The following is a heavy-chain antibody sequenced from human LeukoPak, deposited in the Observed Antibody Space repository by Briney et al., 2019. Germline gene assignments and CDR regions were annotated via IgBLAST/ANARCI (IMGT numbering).Heavy chain of an antibody. CDR1: GFTFSSYA. V-gene: IGHV3-23*01. Sequence: GGSLRLSCAASGFTFSSYAMSWVRQARGKGLEWVSAISASGGSTYYADSVKGRFTISRDNSKNTLYLQMNSLRAEDTAAYYCAKGGVGVAAFDYWGQGTLVTVSS. J-gene: IGHJ4*02. CDR2: ISASGGST. CDR3: AKGGVGVAAFDY. D-gene: IGHD2-15*01.